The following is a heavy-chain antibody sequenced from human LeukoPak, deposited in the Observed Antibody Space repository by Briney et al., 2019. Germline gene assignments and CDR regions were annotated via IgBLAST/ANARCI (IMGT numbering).Heavy chain of an antibody. V-gene: IGHV4-39*07. Sequence: PSQTLSLTCTVSGGSISSRGYYWGWIRQPPGKGLEWIGSIYYSGSTYYNPSLKSRVTISVDTSKNQFSLKLSSVTAADTAVYYCARIIKREVLWFGELLSGPFDYWGQGTLVTVSS. J-gene: IGHJ4*02. D-gene: IGHD3-10*01. CDR2: IYYSGST. CDR1: GGSISSRGYY. CDR3: ARIIKREVLWFGELLSGPFDY.